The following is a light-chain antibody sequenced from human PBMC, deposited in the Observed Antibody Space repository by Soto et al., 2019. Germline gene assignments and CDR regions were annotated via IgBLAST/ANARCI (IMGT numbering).Light chain of an antibody. CDR2: AAS. J-gene: IGKJ4*01. Sequence: EIVMTQSPATLSVSPGERATLSCRASQSVGSNLAWYQQKPGQAPRLLFFAASPRATGIPARFSGGGSGTEFTLTIGSLQSEDFAVYYCQQYDNWPPVTFGGGTKVEIK. V-gene: IGKV3-15*01. CDR1: QSVGSN. CDR3: QQYDNWPPVT.